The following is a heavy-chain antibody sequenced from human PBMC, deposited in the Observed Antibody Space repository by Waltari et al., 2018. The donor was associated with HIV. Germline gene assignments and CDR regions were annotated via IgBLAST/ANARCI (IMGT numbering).Heavy chain of an antibody. J-gene: IGHJ5*02. V-gene: IGHV3-30*01. Sequence: QVHLVESGGGVVQPGRSLRLSCAASGFSFSSYALHCVPQAPGKGLDWVALISYDGSNKYYADSVKGRFTISRDNSKNTLYLQMNSLRAEDTSVYYCARDTGYCSFGSCSYNWLDPWGQGTLVSVSS. D-gene: IGHD2-15*01. CDR2: ISYDGSNK. CDR1: GFSFSSYA. CDR3: ARDTGYCSFGSCSYNWLDP.